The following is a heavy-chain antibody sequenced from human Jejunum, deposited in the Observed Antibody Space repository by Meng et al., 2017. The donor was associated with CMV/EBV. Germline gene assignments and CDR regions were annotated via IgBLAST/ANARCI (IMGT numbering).Heavy chain of an antibody. Sequence: SGFTFSNYTLHWVRQAPGKGLEWVAVISYDESDQNYADSVKGRFTISRDYSKNALYLQMNSLRGDDTAVYYCARENDYNNYFDLWGQGTLVTVSS. J-gene: IGHJ4*02. V-gene: IGHV3-30*01. CDR3: ARENDYNNYFDL. CDR2: ISYDESDQ. D-gene: IGHD4-11*01. CDR1: GFTFSNYT.